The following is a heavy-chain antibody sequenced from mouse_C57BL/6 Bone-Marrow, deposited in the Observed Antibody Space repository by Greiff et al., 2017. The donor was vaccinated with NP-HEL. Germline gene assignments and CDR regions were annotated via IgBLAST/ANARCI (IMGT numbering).Heavy chain of an antibody. CDR3: TTGPLPFWYFDV. V-gene: IGHV14-4*01. D-gene: IGHD5-5*01. Sequence: EVQLQQSGAELVRPGASVKLSCTASGFNIKDDYMHWVKQRPEQGLEWIGWIDPENGDTEYASKFQGKATITADTSSNTAYLQLSSLTSEDTAVYYCTTGPLPFWYFDVWGTWTTVTVSS. J-gene: IGHJ1*03. CDR2: IDPENGDT. CDR1: GFNIKDDY.